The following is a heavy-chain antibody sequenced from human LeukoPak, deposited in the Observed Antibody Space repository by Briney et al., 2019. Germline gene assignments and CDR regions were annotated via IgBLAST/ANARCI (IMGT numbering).Heavy chain of an antibody. Sequence: GASVNVSRKASGCTFSSYAINLVRQATGQGLEWVGWMNPNSGNTGYAQKCQGRVTMTRNTSISTAYMELSSLRSEHTAVYYCARLPVTRCSSTSCSYYYYYIDVWGKGTTVTISS. CDR1: GCTFSSYA. J-gene: IGHJ6*03. D-gene: IGHD2-2*01. CDR3: ARLPVTRCSSTSCSYYYYYIDV. CDR2: MNPNSGNT. V-gene: IGHV1-8*02.